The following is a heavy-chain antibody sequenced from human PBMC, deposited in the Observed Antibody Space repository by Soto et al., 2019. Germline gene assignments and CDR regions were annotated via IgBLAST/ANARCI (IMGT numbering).Heavy chain of an antibody. J-gene: IGHJ6*02. Sequence: GSLRLSCAASGFTFSSYWMHWVGQDPGKGLVWVSRINSDGSSTSYADSVKGRFTISRDNAKNTLYLQMNSLRAEDTAVYYCATPGPKLYYGMDVWDQGTTVTVSS. CDR3: ATPGPKLYYGMDV. V-gene: IGHV3-74*01. CDR1: GFTFSSYW. CDR2: INSDGSST.